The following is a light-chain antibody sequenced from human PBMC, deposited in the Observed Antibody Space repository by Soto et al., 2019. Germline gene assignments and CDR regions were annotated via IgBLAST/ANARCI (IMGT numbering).Light chain of an antibody. Sequence: SYELTQPPSVSVAPGKTARITCGGNNIGSKNVHWYQQKPGQAPVLVIYYNSDRPSGIPERFSGSNSGNTATLTISRVEAGDEADYYCQVWDSSSDHCVFGGGTKLTVL. V-gene: IGLV3-21*04. CDR3: QVWDSSSDHCV. CDR2: YNS. CDR1: NIGSKN. J-gene: IGLJ3*02.